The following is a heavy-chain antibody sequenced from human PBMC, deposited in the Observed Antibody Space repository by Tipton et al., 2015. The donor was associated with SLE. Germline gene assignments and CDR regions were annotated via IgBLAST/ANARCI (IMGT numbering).Heavy chain of an antibody. CDR3: ARGSEYYDFWSGYPSAFDI. V-gene: IGHV4-34*01. CDR1: GGSFSGYY. CDR2: INHSGST. Sequence: LRLSCAVYGGSFSGYYWSWIRQPPGKGLEWIGEINHSGSTNYNPSLKSRVTISVDTSKNQFSLKLSSVTAADTAVYYCARGSEYYDFWSGYPSAFDIWGQGTMVTVSS. D-gene: IGHD3-3*01. J-gene: IGHJ3*02.